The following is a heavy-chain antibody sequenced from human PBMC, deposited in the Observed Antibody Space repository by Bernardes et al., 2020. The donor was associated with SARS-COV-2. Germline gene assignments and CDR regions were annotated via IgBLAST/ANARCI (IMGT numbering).Heavy chain of an antibody. CDR2: ISYDGSNK. V-gene: IGHV3-30-3*01. D-gene: IGHD5-12*01. Sequence: GGSLRLSCAASGFTFSSYAMHWVRQAPGKGLEWVAVISYDGSNKYYADSVKGRFTISRDNSKNTLYLQMNSLRAEDTAVYYCARVVERWLQPHPFDYWGQGTLVTVSS. CDR1: GFTFSSYA. CDR3: ARVVERWLQPHPFDY. J-gene: IGHJ4*02.